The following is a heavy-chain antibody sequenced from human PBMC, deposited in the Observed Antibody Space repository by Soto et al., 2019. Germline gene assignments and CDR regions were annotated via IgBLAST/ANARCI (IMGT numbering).Heavy chain of an antibody. D-gene: IGHD1-7*01. Sequence: SETLSLTCAVSGGSISSGGYSWSWIRQPPGKGLEWIGYIYYSGSTYYNPSLKSRVTISVDTSKNQFSLKLSSVTAADTAVYYCARERTIITGTTTSDWFDPWGQGTLVTVSS. CDR1: GGSISSGGYS. V-gene: IGHV4-31*11. J-gene: IGHJ5*02. CDR3: ARERTIITGTTTSDWFDP. CDR2: IYYSGST.